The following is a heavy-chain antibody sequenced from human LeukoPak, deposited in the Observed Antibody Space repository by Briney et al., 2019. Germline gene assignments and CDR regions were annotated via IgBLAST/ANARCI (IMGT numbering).Heavy chain of an antibody. Sequence: SGTLSLTCAVSGGSIGSSNSWSWARQPPGKGLEWIGEIYHSGTTNYNPSLKSRVTMSVDKSKNQFSLKLSSVTAADTAIYYCATYFYGDYASYYFYFSGQGTLVTVSS. D-gene: IGHD4-17*01. V-gene: IGHV4-4*02. CDR3: ATYFYGDYASYYFYF. CDR1: GGSIGSSNS. CDR2: IYHSGTT. J-gene: IGHJ4*02.